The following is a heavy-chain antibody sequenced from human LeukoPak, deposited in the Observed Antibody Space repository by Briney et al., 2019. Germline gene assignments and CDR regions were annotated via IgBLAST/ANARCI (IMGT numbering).Heavy chain of an antibody. CDR3: AKTGERGEYYFDY. V-gene: IGHV3-30*02. D-gene: IGHD3-16*01. CDR1: GFTFSSYG. CDR2: LRFDGSSK. Sequence: GGSLSLSCAASGFTFSSYGLHWVRQAPGKGLEWVAFLRFDGSSKYYVDSVTGRFTVSRDNPKNTLYLQMNSLRTEDTAVYFCAKTGERGEYYFDYWGQGTLVTVSS. J-gene: IGHJ4*02.